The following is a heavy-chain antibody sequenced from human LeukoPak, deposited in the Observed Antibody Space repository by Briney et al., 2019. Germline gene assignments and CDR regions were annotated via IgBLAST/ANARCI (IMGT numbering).Heavy chain of an antibody. CDR3: AREVRNPYSSSWYLLFDP. V-gene: IGHV1-8*01. D-gene: IGHD6-13*01. J-gene: IGHJ5*02. CDR2: MNPNSGNT. Sequence: GASVKVSCKASGYTFTSYDINWVRQATGQGLEWMGWMNPNSGNTGYAQKFQGRVTITADESTSTAYMELSSLRSEDTAVYYCAREVRNPYSSSWYLLFDPWGQGTLVTVSS. CDR1: GYTFTSYD.